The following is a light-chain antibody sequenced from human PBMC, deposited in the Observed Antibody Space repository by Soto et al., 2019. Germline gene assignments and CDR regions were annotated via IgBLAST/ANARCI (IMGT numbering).Light chain of an antibody. CDR2: DAS. Sequence: DIQMTQSPSSVSASVGDRVTITCRASQGINSYLAWYQQKPGKAPKVLMYDASTLQRGVPSRFSGSGSGTEFTLAISSLQPEDFATYYCQQFNDYPITFGQGTRLEVK. CDR1: QGINSY. CDR3: QQFNDYPIT. V-gene: IGKV1-9*01. J-gene: IGKJ5*01.